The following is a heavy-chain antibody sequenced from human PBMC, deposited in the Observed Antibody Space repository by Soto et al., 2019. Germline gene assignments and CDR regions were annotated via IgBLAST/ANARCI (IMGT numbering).Heavy chain of an antibody. D-gene: IGHD6-19*01. CDR3: ARISSGWQAVDY. CDR1: GYSISSGYA. V-gene: IGHV4-38-2*01. Sequence: ETLSLTFAVSGYSISSGYAWGWIRHPPGKGLEYIGSIYHSGTTYYNPSLKSRVTISVDTSKNQFSLKLSSVTAADTAVFYCARISSGWQAVDYWGPGTLVTVSS. CDR2: IYHSGTT. J-gene: IGHJ4*02.